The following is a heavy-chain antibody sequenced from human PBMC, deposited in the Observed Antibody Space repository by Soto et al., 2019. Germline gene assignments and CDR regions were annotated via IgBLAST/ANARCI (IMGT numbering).Heavy chain of an antibody. D-gene: IGHD5-12*01. CDR2: IYYSGST. J-gene: IGHJ6*02. CDR1: GGSIISGGYY. Sequence: SETLCLTCTVSGGSIISGGYYWSWIRQHPGEGLEWIVYIYYSGSTYYNPSLKSRVTISVDTSKNQFSLKLSSVTAADTAVYYCARDLGGYDRYYYYGMDVWGQGTTVTVSS. CDR3: ARDLGGYDRYYYYGMDV. V-gene: IGHV4-31*03.